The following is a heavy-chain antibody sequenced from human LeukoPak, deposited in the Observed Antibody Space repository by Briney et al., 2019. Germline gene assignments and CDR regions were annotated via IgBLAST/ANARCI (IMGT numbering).Heavy chain of an antibody. D-gene: IGHD3-3*01. J-gene: IGHJ3*02. CDR2: IRNRDYNHAT. Sequence: GGSLRLSCATSGFTFSGAAMHWVRQTSEKGLEWVGHIRNRDYNHATAYAASVIGRFTISRDDSKNTAYLQVDNLKTEDTAVYYCVRLVEWGTTFDNWGQGTTVTVSS. CDR1: GFTFSGAA. V-gene: IGHV3-73*01. CDR3: VRLVEWGTTFDN.